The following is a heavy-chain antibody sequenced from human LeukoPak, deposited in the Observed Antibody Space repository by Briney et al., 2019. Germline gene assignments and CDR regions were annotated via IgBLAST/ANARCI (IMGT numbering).Heavy chain of an antibody. CDR3: ASGPRNWFDP. V-gene: IGHV4-59*12. Sequence: SETLSLTCTVSGGSISSYHWSWIRQPPGKRLEWIGSMYGSGKTTNNPSLESRVTISVDTSKNQFSLKLSSVTAADTAVYYCASGPRNWFDPWGQGTLVTVSS. CDR2: MYGSGKT. CDR1: GGSISSYH. J-gene: IGHJ5*02.